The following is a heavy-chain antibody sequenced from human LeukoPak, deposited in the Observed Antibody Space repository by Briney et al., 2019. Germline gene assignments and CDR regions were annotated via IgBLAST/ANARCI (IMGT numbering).Heavy chain of an antibody. CDR3: VRHISTNTGYFDS. Sequence: SETLSLTCTVSGGSSNIHSYYWGWIRQPPGKGLEWIGSVYYDGTSYSNPSLKSRAAVLVDTSRDHFSLALSFVTAAATALYYCVRHISTNTGYFDSCGQGSLVSVSS. D-gene: IGHD5-24*01. J-gene: IGHJ4*02. V-gene: IGHV4-39*01. CDR1: GGSSNIHSYY. CDR2: VYYDGTS.